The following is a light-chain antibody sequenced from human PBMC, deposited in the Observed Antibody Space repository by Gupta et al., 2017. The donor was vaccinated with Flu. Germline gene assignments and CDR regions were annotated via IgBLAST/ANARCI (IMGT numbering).Light chain of an antibody. CDR2: DNG. Sequence: SDLLTQEPSVSVAPGQTDRITCGDNIGGERVHWYQQQPGQAPVLVVYDNGDRPAGIPARFSGSKSGNTATLTIGRVEGGDEADYYCQTWDGSSGQWVFGGGTRLTVL. J-gene: IGLJ3*02. CDR1: NIGGER. CDR3: QTWDGSSGQWV. V-gene: IGLV3-21*02.